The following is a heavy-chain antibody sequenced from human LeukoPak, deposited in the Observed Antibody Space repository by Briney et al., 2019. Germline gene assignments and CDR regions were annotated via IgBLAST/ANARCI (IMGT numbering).Heavy chain of an antibody. CDR3: ARDMGATFPDAFDI. V-gene: IGHV1-2*02. Sequence: ASVKVSCKASGYTFTGYYLHWVRQAPGQGLEWMGWINPNSGGTNYAQKFQGRVTMTRDTSISTAYMELSRLRSDDTAVYYCARDMGATFPDAFDIWGQGTMVTVSS. D-gene: IGHD1-26*01. CDR2: INPNSGGT. J-gene: IGHJ3*02. CDR1: GYTFTGYY.